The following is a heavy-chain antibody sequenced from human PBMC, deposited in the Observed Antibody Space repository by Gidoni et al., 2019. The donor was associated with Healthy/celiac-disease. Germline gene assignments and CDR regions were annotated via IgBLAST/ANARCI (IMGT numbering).Heavy chain of an antibody. CDR3: ARHRYYDSSGYFLDAFDI. CDR1: GGSISSSSSY. CDR2: IYYSGST. J-gene: IGHJ3*02. D-gene: IGHD3-22*01. V-gene: IGHV4-39*01. Sequence: QLQLQESGPGLVKPSETLSLTCTVSGGSISSSSSYWGWIRQPPGKGLEWVGSIYYSGSTYYNPSLKSRVTISVDTSKNQFSLKLSSVTAADTAVYYCARHRYYDSSGYFLDAFDIWGQGTMVTVSS.